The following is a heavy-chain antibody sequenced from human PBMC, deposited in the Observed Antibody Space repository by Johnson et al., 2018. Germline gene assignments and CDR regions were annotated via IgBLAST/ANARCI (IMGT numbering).Heavy chain of an antibody. J-gene: IGHJ3*01. D-gene: IGHD3-22*01. Sequence: VQLVESGGGLVQPGGSLRLSCAGSGFTFSNYAMSWVRQVPGKGLEWVSTISGDVLTTDYADSVKGRFRISRDNSKNTLFLQMNSLRTYDPAVYYCVRGRGAMWLLDVWGQGTMVTVAS. V-gene: IGHV3-23*04. CDR2: ISGDVLTT. CDR3: VRGRGAMWLLDV. CDR1: GFTFSNYA.